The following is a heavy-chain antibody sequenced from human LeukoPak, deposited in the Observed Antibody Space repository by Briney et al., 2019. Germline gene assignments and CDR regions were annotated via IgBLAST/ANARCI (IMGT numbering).Heavy chain of an antibody. J-gene: IGHJ6*02. V-gene: IGHV4-61*01. CDR1: GGSVSSDIYY. Sequence: PSETLSLTCTVSGGSVSSDIYYWSWIRQPPGEGLEWTGYVYYSGSTYYNPSLKSRVTISVDTSKNQFSLKLSSVTAADTAVYYCARDRIAAAGNYYYYGMDVWGQGTTVTVSS. D-gene: IGHD6-13*01. CDR3: ARDRIAAAGNYYYYGMDV. CDR2: VYYSGST.